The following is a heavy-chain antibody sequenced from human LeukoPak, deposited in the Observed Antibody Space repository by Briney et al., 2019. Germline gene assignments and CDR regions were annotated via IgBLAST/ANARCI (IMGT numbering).Heavy chain of an antibody. J-gene: IGHJ4*02. CDR2: ISWNSGSI. Sequence: GGSLRLSCAASGFTFDDYAMHWVRQTPGKGLEWVSGISWNSGSIGYADSVKGRFTISRDNAKNSLYLQMNSLRAEDTALYYCAKGGLFGGSGALSSWGQGTLVTVSS. V-gene: IGHV3-9*01. CDR3: AKGGLFGGSGALSS. D-gene: IGHD3-10*01. CDR1: GFTFDDYA.